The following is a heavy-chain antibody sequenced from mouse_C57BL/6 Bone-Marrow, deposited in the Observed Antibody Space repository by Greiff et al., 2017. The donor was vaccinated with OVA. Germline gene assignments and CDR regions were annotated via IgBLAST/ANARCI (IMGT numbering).Heavy chain of an antibody. J-gene: IGHJ2*01. V-gene: IGHV1-61*01. CDR3: ARWNYFPY. D-gene: IGHD1-1*02. Sequence: QVQLQQPGAELVRPGSSVKLSCKASGYTFTSYWMDWVKQRPGHGLEWIGNIFPSDSETHYNQKFKDKATLTVDKSSSTAYMQLSSLTSEDSAVYYCARWNYFPYWGQGTTLTVSS. CDR2: IFPSDSET. CDR1: GYTFTSYW.